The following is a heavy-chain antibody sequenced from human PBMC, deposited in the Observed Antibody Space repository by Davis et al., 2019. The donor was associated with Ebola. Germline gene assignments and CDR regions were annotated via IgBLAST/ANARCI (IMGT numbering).Heavy chain of an antibody. CDR3: FSSSRYYGDFDY. CDR1: GFTVSSNY. J-gene: IGHJ4*02. CDR2: IYSGGST. Sequence: GESLKISCAASGFTVSSNYMSWVRQAPGKGLEWVSVIYSGGSTYYADSVKGRFTISRDNSKNTLYLQMNSLRPEDTAVYYCFSSSRYYGDFDYWGQGALVTVSS. V-gene: IGHV3-66*02. D-gene: IGHD6-25*01.